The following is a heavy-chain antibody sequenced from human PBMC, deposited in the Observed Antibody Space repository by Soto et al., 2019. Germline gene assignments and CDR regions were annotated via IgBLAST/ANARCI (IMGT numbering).Heavy chain of an antibody. CDR1: GFTFSSYS. CDR3: ARDRCSGGSCFTAVMDV. Sequence: PGGSLRLSCAASGFTFSSYSGRWVRQAPGKGLEWVSVIGGSGDSTDYADSVKGRFTFSRDNAKNSLYLQMSSLRAEDTAFYYCARDRCSGGSCFTAVMDVWGKGTTVTVSS. J-gene: IGHJ6*03. D-gene: IGHD2-15*01. CDR2: IGGSGDST. V-gene: IGHV3-23*01.